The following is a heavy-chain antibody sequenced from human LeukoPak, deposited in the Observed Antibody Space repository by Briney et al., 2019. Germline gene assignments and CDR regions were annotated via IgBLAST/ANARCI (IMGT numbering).Heavy chain of an antibody. CDR3: ARGPSYGYYSDY. V-gene: IGHV4-59*01. D-gene: IGHD1-26*01. Sequence: PSETLSLTCTVSGGSISSYHWSWIRQPPGKGLEWIGYIYYSGSTNYNPSPKSRVTISVDTSKNQFSLKLSSVTAADTAVYYCARGPSYGYYSDYWGQGTLVTVSS. CDR2: IYYSGST. CDR1: GGSISSYH. J-gene: IGHJ4*02.